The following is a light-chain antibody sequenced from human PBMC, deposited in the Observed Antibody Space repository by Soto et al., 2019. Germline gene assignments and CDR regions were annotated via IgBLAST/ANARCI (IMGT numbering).Light chain of an antibody. Sequence: DIQMTQSPSSVSASVGDRVTITCRASQGISTWLAWYQHKPGKAPKILIYAASRLQSGVPSMFSGSGSGTAFTLTISSLQPDDFATYYCLSADTFPRSFGPGTKVEIK. J-gene: IGKJ3*01. CDR1: QGISTW. V-gene: IGKV1-12*01. CDR2: AAS. CDR3: LSADTFPRS.